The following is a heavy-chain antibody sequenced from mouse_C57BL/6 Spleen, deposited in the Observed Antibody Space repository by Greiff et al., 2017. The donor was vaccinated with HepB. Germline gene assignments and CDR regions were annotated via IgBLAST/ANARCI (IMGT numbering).Heavy chain of an antibody. CDR3: ARSPPYCCSRYVYFDY. J-gene: IGHJ2*01. Sequence: VQLQQPGTELVKPGASVKLSCKASGYTLTSYWMHWVKQRPGQGLEWIGNINPSNGGTNYNEKFKSKATLTVDKSSSTAYMQLSSLTSEDSAVYYCARSPPYCCSRYVYFDYGGQGTTLTVSS. CDR1: GYTLTSYW. CDR2: INPSNGGT. V-gene: IGHV1-53*01. D-gene: IGHD1-1*01.